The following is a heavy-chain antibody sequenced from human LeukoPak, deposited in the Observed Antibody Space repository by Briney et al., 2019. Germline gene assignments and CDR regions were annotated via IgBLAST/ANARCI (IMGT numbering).Heavy chain of an antibody. V-gene: IGHV3-11*04. CDR3: ARGDSSYCSGGCYFAS. J-gene: IGHJ5*01. CDR2: VSSGSSTI. Sequence: SGGSLRLSCAASGFTFSDYYMSWIRQAPGKALEWVSYVSSGSSTIYYADSVKGRFTVSRDNGKRSLYLHMNSLRAEDTAMYYCARGDSSYCSGGCYFASWGQGTLVTISS. D-gene: IGHD2-21*02. CDR1: GFTFSDYY.